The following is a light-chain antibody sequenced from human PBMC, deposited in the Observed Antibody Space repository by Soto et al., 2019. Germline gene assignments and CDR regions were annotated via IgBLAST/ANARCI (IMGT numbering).Light chain of an antibody. Sequence: EIVLTQSPGALSLSQGERATLSCRASQSVSSNLAWYQQKPGQAPRLLIHGASTRAPGFPARFSGSGSGTDFTLTISSLQSEDFAVYYCQQYNDWPWTFGQGTMV. CDR1: QSVSSN. CDR2: GAS. V-gene: IGKV3-15*01. CDR3: QQYNDWPWT. J-gene: IGKJ1*01.